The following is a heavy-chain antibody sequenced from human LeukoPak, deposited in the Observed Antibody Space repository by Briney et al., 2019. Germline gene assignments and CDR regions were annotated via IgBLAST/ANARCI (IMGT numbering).Heavy chain of an antibody. D-gene: IGHD3-22*01. CDR1: GGSISSSHYY. Sequence: SETLSLTCTVSGGSISSSHYYWGWIRQPPGKGLEWIGSIYSGGTTSYSPSLESRVTISVDTSENQYSLKLSSVTVADTAVYYCARLAYSDYYDSSGLHYFDYWGQGTLVTVSS. J-gene: IGHJ4*02. CDR3: ARLAYSDYYDSSGLHYFDY. V-gene: IGHV4-39*07. CDR2: IYSGGTT.